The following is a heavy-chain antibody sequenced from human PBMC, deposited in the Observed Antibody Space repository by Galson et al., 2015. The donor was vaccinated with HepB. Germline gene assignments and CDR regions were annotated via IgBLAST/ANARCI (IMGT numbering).Heavy chain of an antibody. J-gene: IGHJ4*02. Sequence: SVKVSCKASGGTFSSYAISWVRQAPGQGLEWMGGIIPIFGTANYAQKFQGRVTITADESTSTAYMELSSLRSEDTAVYYCAREGGRGSGSYSYFDYWGQGTLVTVSS. CDR3: AREGGRGSGSYSYFDY. D-gene: IGHD3-10*01. CDR1: GGTFSSYA. CDR2: IIPIFGTA. V-gene: IGHV1-69*13.